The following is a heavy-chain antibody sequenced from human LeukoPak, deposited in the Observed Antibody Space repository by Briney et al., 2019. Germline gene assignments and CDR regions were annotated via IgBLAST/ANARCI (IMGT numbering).Heavy chain of an antibody. Sequence: SETLSLTCAVSGGSFSGFRWHWIRQPPGKGPEWIGEINHSGGTTYNPSLKSRVTISVDTSKIQFSLKLSSVTAADTAVYYCARQRRYYGSGTYWGYYFDYWGQGTLVTVSS. CDR2: INHSGGT. D-gene: IGHD3-10*01. CDR3: ARQRRYYGSGTYWGYYFDY. J-gene: IGHJ4*02. V-gene: IGHV4-34*01. CDR1: GGSFSGFR.